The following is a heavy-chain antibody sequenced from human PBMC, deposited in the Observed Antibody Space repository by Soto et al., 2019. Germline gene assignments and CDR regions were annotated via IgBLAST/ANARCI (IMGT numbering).Heavy chain of an antibody. CDR1: GFTFGNYG. D-gene: IGHD1-26*01. CDR3: AKGGGSVRDFDY. J-gene: IGHJ4*02. Sequence: GGSLRLSCTGSGFTFGNYGMHWVRQAPGKGLEWVASTSYDGNNKYYADSLKGRFTISRDNSKKMVYLQMTSLGPEDTDVYYCAKGGGSVRDFDYWGQGALVTVS. V-gene: IGHV3-30*18. CDR2: TSYDGNNK.